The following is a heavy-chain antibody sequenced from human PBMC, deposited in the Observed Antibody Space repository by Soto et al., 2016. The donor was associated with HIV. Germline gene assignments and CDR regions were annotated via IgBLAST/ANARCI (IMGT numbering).Heavy chain of an antibody. CDR2: INHSGST. CDR3: ATWGSPGYYFDY. V-gene: IGHV4-34*02. Sequence: QVRLQQWGAGLLRPSGTLSLTCAVYGGSFSENYWNWIRQSPEKGLEWIGGINHSGSTKYSPSSRVESPYQWTRPKNHFSLKLNSMTAADTAVYYCATWGSPGYYFDYWGQGTLVTVSS. D-gene: IGHD7-27*01. J-gene: IGHJ4*02. CDR1: GGSFSENY.